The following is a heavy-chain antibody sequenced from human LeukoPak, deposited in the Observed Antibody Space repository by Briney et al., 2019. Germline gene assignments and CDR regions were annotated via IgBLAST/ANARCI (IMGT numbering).Heavy chain of an antibody. D-gene: IGHD3-9*01. V-gene: IGHV3-23*01. CDR3: AKNPDYDVLTGTSFDY. Sequence: GGSLRLSCAASGFTFSSYAMSWVRQAPGKGLEWVSAISGSGGSTYYADSVKGRFTISRDNSKNTLYLQMNSLEAEDTAIYYCAKNPDYDVLTGTSFDYWGQEALVTVSS. CDR1: GFTFSSYA. CDR2: ISGSGGST. J-gene: IGHJ4*02.